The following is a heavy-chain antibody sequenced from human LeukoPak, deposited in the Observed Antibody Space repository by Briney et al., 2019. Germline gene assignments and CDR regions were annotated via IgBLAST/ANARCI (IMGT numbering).Heavy chain of an antibody. J-gene: IGHJ4*02. D-gene: IGHD3-3*01. CDR2: IYYSGST. Sequence: SETLSLTCTVSGGSISSYYWSWIRQPPGKGLEWIGYIYYSGSTNYNPSLKSRVTISVDTSKNQFSLKLSSVTAADTAVYYCARGAFWSGYHIDYWGQGTLVTVSS. V-gene: IGHV4-59*01. CDR1: GGSISSYY. CDR3: ARGAFWSGYHIDY.